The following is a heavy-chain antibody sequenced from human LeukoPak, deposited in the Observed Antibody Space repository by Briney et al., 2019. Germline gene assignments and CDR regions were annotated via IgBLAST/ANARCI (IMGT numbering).Heavy chain of an antibody. CDR3: ARGPVDYGDYADWYFDL. V-gene: IGHV4-4*02. CDR2: IYHSGST. D-gene: IGHD4-17*01. CDR1: GGSISSSNW. Sequence: SGTLSLTCAVSGGSISSSNWWSWVRQPPGKGLEWIGEIYHSGSTNYNPSLKSRVTISVDTSKNQFSLKLSAVTAADTAVYYCARGPVDYGDYADWYFDLWGRGTLVTVSS. J-gene: IGHJ2*01.